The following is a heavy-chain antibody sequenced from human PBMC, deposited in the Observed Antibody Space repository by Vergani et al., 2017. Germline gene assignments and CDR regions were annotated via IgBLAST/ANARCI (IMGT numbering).Heavy chain of an antibody. J-gene: IGHJ5*02. CDR3: ARVGSAMIVVITNWFDP. Sequence: QVQLQESGPGLVKPSETLSLTCTVSGYSISSGYYWGWIRQPPGKGLEWIGSIYHSGSTYYNPSLKSRVTRSVDTSKNQFSLKLSSVTAADAAVYYCARVGSAMIVVITNWFDPWGQGTLVTVSS. D-gene: IGHD3-22*01. V-gene: IGHV4-38-2*02. CDR2: IYHSGST. CDR1: GYSISSGYY.